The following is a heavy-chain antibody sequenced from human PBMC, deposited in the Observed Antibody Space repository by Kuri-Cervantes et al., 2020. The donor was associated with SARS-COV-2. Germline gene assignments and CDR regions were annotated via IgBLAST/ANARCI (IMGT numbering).Heavy chain of an antibody. CDR2: IYYSGST. CDR1: GGSISSSSYY. V-gene: IGHV4-39*01. J-gene: IGHJ5*02. CDR3: ARQMMSSITIFGVVITRNWFDP. D-gene: IGHD3-3*01. Sequence: SETLSLTCTVSGGSISSSSYYWGWIRQPPGKGLEWIGSIYYSGSTYYNPSLKSRVTISVDTSKNQFSLKLSSVTAADTAVHYCARQMMSSITIFGVVITRNWFDPWGQGTLVTAPQ.